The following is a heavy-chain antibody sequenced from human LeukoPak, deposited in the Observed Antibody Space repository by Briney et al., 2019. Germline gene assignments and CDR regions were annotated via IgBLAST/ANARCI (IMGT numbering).Heavy chain of an antibody. V-gene: IGHV1-69*05. J-gene: IGHJ4*02. CDR1: GGTFSSNA. CDR3: ASGSSPPSYFDY. CDR2: IIPIFGTA. Sequence: ASVKVSCKXSGGTFSSNAISWVRQAPGQGLEWMGRIIPIFGTANYAQKFQGRVTITTDESTSTAYMELSSLRSEDTAVYYCASGSSPPSYFDYWGQGTLVTVSS. D-gene: IGHD2-15*01.